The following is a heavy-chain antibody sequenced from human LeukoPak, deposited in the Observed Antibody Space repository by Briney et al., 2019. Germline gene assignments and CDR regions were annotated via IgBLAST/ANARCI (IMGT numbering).Heavy chain of an antibody. Sequence: GGSLRLSCAASGFTFSSYSMNWGRQAPAKGLEWVSSISSSTSYIYYADSVKGRFTISRDNANKSLYLQINSLRAEDTAVYYCARDLRIDQYYLDYWGQGTLVTVSS. CDR2: ISSSTSYI. V-gene: IGHV3-21*01. CDR1: GFTFSSYS. J-gene: IGHJ4*02. CDR3: ARDLRIDQYYLDY. D-gene: IGHD2-15*01.